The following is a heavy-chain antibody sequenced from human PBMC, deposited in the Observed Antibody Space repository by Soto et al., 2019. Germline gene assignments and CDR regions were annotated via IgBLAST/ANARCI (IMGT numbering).Heavy chain of an antibody. J-gene: IGHJ6*02. Sequence: HPGGSLRLSCAASGFTFSSYAMSWVRQAPGKGLERVSAISGSGGSTYYSDSVKGRFTISRDNSKNTLYLQMNSLRAEDTAVYYCAKEISSSSYYYYGMDVWGQGTTVTVSS. CDR3: AKEISSSSYYYYGMDV. CDR1: GFTFSSYA. V-gene: IGHV3-23*01. D-gene: IGHD6-6*01. CDR2: ISGSGGST.